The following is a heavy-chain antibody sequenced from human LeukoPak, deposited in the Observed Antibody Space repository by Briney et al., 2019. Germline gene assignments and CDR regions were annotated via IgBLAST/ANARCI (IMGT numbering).Heavy chain of an antibody. D-gene: IGHD3-22*01. CDR3: ARDTYYDSSGYYPYWYFDL. V-gene: IGHV4-34*01. CDR2: INHSGST. J-gene: IGHJ2*01. Sequence: SETLSLTCAVYGGSFSGYYWSWIRQPPGKGLEWIGEINHSGSTNYNPSLKSRVTISVDTSKNQFSLKLSSVTAADTAVYYCARDTYYDSSGYYPYWYFDLWSRGTLVTVSS. CDR1: GGSFSGYY.